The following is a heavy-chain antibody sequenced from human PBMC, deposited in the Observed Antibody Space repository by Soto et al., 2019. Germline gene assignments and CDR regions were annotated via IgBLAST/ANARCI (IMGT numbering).Heavy chain of an antibody. CDR1: GFTFSSYA. CDR3: ARDLHRYSSSWPDAFDI. CDR2: ISGSGGST. J-gene: IGHJ3*02. Sequence: TGGSLRLSCAASGFTFSSYAMSWVRQAPGKGLEWVSAISGSGGSTYYADSVKGRFTISRDNSKNTLYLQMNSLRAEDTAVYYCARDLHRYSSSWPDAFDIWGQGTMVTVSS. D-gene: IGHD6-13*01. V-gene: IGHV3-23*01.